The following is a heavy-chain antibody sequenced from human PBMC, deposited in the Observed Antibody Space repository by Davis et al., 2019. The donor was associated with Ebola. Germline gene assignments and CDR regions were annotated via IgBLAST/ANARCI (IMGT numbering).Heavy chain of an antibody. Sequence: GESLKISCAASGFTFSNAWMSWVRQAPGKGLEWVGRIKSKTDGGTTDYAAPVKGRFTISRDDSKNTLYLQMNSLKTEDTAVYYCTQAHYDFWSGYYEGGSDYWGQGTLVTVSS. D-gene: IGHD3-3*01. CDR2: IKSKTDGGTT. CDR3: TQAHYDFWSGYYEGGSDY. V-gene: IGHV3-15*01. J-gene: IGHJ4*02. CDR1: GFTFSNAW.